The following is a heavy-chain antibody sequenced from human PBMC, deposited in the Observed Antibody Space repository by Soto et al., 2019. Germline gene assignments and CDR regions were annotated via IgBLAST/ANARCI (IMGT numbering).Heavy chain of an antibody. CDR3: NSDFWSGFYPD. J-gene: IGHJ6*02. CDR2: ITDKGSNYAT. CDR1: GFTFSDSA. Sequence: DVQLVESGGGLVQPGGSLKLSCAASGFTFSDSAVHWVLQASGKGLEWIGRITDKGSNYATAYAASVKGRFTVSRDDSKNMGYLKMNSLKIEDTATYYCNSDFWSGFYPDWGQGTTVIVSS. D-gene: IGHD3-3*01. V-gene: IGHV3-73*02.